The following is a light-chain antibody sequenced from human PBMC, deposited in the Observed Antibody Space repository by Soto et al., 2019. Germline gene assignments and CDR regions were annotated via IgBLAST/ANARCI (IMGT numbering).Light chain of an antibody. CDR1: QTVSSSF. CDR3: QQYGNSPQT. V-gene: IGKV3-20*01. CDR2: AAS. Sequence: EMVFTQAPGTLSLSQGERATLSCRASQTVSSSFLAWYQQTPGQAPRLLIYAASSRATGIPDRFSGSGSGTDFTLTISRLEPEDFAVYYCQQYGNSPQTFGQGTKVDNK. J-gene: IGKJ1*01.